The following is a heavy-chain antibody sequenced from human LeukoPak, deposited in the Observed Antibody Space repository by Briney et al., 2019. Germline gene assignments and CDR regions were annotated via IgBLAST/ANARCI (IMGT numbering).Heavy chain of an antibody. D-gene: IGHD6-19*01. CDR1: GGTFSSYA. J-gene: IGHJ3*02. V-gene: IGHV1-69*13. Sequence: SVKVSCKASGGTFSSYAISWVRQAPGQGLEWMGGIIPIFGTANYAQKFQGRVTITADESTSTAYMELSSLRSEDTAVYYCARGSRGSGPTSGAFDIWGQGTMVTVSS. CDR2: IIPIFGTA. CDR3: ARGSRGSGPTSGAFDI.